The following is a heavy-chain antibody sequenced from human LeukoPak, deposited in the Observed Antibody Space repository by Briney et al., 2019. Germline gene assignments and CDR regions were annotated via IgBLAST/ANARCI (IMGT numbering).Heavy chain of an antibody. V-gene: IGHV4-38-2*02. CDR2: IYHSGGT. D-gene: IGHD2-21*02. Sequence: SETLSLTCTVSGYSISSGYYWGWIRQPPGKGLEWIGSIYHSGGTYYNPSLKSRVTISVDTSKNQFSLKLSSVTAADTAVYYCASPSCGGDCYSLPFDYWGQGTLVTVSS. CDR1: GYSISSGYY. J-gene: IGHJ4*02. CDR3: ASPSCGGDCYSLPFDY.